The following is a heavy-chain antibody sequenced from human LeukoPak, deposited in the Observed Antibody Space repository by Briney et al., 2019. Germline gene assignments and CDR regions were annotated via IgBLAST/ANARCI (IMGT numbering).Heavy chain of an antibody. V-gene: IGHV3-9*01. CDR3: AKDRYGSGSPNWFDP. CDR2: ISWNSGSI. J-gene: IGHJ5*02. D-gene: IGHD3-10*01. CDR1: GFTFDDYA. Sequence: GGSLRLSCAASGFTFDDYAMHWVRQAPGKGLGWVSGISWNSGSIGYADSVKGRFTISRDNAKNSLYLQMNSLRAEDTALYYCAKDRYGSGSPNWFDPWGQGTLVTVSS.